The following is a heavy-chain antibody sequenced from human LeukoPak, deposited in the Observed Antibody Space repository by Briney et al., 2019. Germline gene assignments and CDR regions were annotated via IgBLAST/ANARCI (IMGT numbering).Heavy chain of an antibody. CDR1: GYTFTSYG. Sequence: ASVKVSFKASGYTFTSYGISWVRQAPGQGLEWMGIINPSGGSTSYAQKFQGRVTMTRDTSTSTVYMELSSLRSEDTAVYYCARDPRSIVLMVYALKGNWFDPWGQGTLVTVSS. CDR3: ARDPRSIVLMVYALKGNWFDP. D-gene: IGHD2-8*01. J-gene: IGHJ5*02. CDR2: INPSGGST. V-gene: IGHV1-46*01.